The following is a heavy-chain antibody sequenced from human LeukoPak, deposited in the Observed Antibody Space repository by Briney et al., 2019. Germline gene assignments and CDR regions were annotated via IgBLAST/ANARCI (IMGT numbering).Heavy chain of an antibody. Sequence: PGRSLRLSCAASGFTFSRYGMHWVRQAPGKGLEWVAVISYDGSNKYYGDSVKGRFTISRDNFKNTLYLQMNSLRAEDTAVYYCAKALYATEAIDYWGQGTLVTVSS. CDR3: AKALYATEAIDY. J-gene: IGHJ4*02. V-gene: IGHV3-30*18. D-gene: IGHD2-2*02. CDR1: GFTFSRYG. CDR2: ISYDGSNK.